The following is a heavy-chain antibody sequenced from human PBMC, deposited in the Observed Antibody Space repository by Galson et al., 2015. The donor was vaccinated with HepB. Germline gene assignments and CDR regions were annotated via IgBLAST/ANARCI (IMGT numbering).Heavy chain of an antibody. CDR1: GYTFSSYG. D-gene: IGHD2-2*02. CDR3: ARIYCSSTSCYIFDY. CDR2: ISAYNGNT. V-gene: IGHV1-18*04. J-gene: IGHJ4*02. Sequence: SVKVSCKASGYTFSSYGITWVRQAPGQGLEWMGWISAYNGNTKYAQEFQGRVTMTTDTSTSTAYMELRSLRSDDTAVYYCARIYCSSTSCYIFDYWGQGTLVTVSS.